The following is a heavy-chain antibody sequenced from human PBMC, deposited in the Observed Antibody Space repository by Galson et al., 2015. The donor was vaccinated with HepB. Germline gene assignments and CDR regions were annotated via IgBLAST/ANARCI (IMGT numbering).Heavy chain of an antibody. J-gene: IGHJ6*02. CDR1: GFTFSSYW. V-gene: IGHV3-74*01. CDR2: INSDGSST. CDR3: ARDSRHCSGGSCGVYYYGMDV. Sequence: SLRLSCAASGFTFSSYWMHWVRQAPGKGLVWVSRINSDGSSTSYADSVKGRFTISRDNAKNTLYLQMNSLRAEDTAVYYCARDSRHCSGGSCGVYYYGMDVWGQGTTVTVSS. D-gene: IGHD2-15*01.